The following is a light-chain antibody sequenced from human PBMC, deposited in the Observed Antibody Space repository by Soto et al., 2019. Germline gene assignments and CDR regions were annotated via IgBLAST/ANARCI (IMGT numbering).Light chain of an antibody. CDR3: CSYAGSSTPSYV. CDR1: SSDVGSYNL. V-gene: IGLV2-23*01. CDR2: EGS. Sequence: QSVLTQPASVSGSPGQSITISCTGTSSDVGSYNLVSWYQQHPGKAPKLMIYEGSKRPSGVSNRFSGSKSANTASLTISGLQAEDEADYYCCSYAGSSTPSYVFGTGTKVTVL. J-gene: IGLJ1*01.